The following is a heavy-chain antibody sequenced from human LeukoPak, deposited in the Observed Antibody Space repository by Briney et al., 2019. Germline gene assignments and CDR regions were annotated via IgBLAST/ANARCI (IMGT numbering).Heavy chain of an antibody. Sequence: GGSLRLSCAASGFTFNSYTMNWVRQAPGKGLEWVSCVSKSSDYIYYADSVRGRFTISRDNAKNLVYLEMNSLRAEDTAVYYCAKGRGADDYWGQGTLVTVSS. CDR2: VSKSSDYI. D-gene: IGHD3-10*01. CDR1: GFTFNSYT. CDR3: AKGRGADDY. J-gene: IGHJ4*02. V-gene: IGHV3-21*04.